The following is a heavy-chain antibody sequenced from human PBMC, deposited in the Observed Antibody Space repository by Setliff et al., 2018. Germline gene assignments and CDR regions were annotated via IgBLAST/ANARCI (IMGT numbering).Heavy chain of an antibody. D-gene: IGHD6-13*01. Sequence: GESLKISCKGSGYNFINYWIGWVRQMPGKGLEWMGIIYPSDSDIRYSPSFQGQVTISADKSISTAYLQRSSLKASDTAIYYCARPAYSSRWYEIKGFDYWGQGTLVTVSS. V-gene: IGHV5-51*01. CDR3: ARPAYSSRWYEIKGFDY. CDR1: GYNFINYW. CDR2: IYPSDSDI. J-gene: IGHJ4*02.